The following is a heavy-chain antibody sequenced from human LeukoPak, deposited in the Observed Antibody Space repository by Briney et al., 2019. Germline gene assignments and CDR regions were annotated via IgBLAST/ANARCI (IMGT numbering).Heavy chain of an antibody. V-gene: IGHV3-21*01. J-gene: IGHJ4*02. Sequence: XPXXGLEWVSSISSSSSYIYYADSVKGRFTISRDNAKNSLYLQMNSLSAEDTAVYYCARHHGNFDYWGQGTLVTVSS. D-gene: IGHD1-14*01. CDR3: ARHHGNFDY. CDR2: ISSSSSYI.